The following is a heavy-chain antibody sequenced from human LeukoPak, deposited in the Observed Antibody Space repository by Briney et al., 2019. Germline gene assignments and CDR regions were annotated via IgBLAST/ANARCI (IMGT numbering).Heavy chain of an antibody. CDR3: ARVRLNYDSSGYLSRYFDY. CDR2: ISSSSSYI. D-gene: IGHD3-22*01. Sequence: PGGSLRLSCAASGFTFSSYSMNWVRQAPGKGLEWVSSISSSSSYIYYADSVKGRFTISRDNAKNSLYLQMNSLRAEDTAVYYCARVRLNYDSSGYLSRYFDYWGQGTLVTVSS. J-gene: IGHJ4*02. CDR1: GFTFSSYS. V-gene: IGHV3-21*01.